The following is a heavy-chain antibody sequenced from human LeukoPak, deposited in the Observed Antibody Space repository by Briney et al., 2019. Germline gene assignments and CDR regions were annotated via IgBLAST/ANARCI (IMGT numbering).Heavy chain of an antibody. CDR3: ARDKGVRFLDY. CDR1: GFTFSSSG. Sequence: GGSLRLSCAPSGFTFSSSGMNWVRQAPGKGLEWVSGISASGAITNYADSVKGRFTISRDNSKNTLYLQMNSLRAEDTAVYYCARDKGVRFLDYWGQGTLVTVSS. J-gene: IGHJ4*02. V-gene: IGHV3-23*01. D-gene: IGHD4-17*01. CDR2: ISASGAIT.